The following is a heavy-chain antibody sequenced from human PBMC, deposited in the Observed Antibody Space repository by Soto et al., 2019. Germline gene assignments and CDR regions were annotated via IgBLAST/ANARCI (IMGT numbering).Heavy chain of an antibody. J-gene: IGHJ6*02. CDR1: GYTLTELS. CDR3: ATRAINYYGSGSVMDV. V-gene: IGHV1-24*01. CDR2: FDPEDGET. Sequence: ASVKVSCKVSGYTLTELSMHWVRQAPGKGLEWMGGFDPEDGETIYAQKFQGRVTMTEDTSTDTAYMELSSLRSEDTAVYYCATRAINYYGSGSVMDVWGQGTTVTVSS. D-gene: IGHD3-10*01.